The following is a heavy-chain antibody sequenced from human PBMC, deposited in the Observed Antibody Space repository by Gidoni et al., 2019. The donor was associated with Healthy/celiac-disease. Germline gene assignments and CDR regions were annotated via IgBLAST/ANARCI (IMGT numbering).Heavy chain of an antibody. D-gene: IGHD3-22*01. CDR2: ISSSSSYI. CDR3: ARDAPYYDSSGSYFDY. J-gene: IGHJ4*02. Sequence: EVQLVESGGGLVKPGGSLRLSCVVSGCTFRSHSMNWVRKAPGKGLGWVSSISSSSSYIYYADSVKGRFTISRDNAKNSLYLQMNSLRAEDTAVYYCARDAPYYDSSGSYFDYWGQGTLVTVSS. V-gene: IGHV3-21*01. CDR1: GCTFRSHS.